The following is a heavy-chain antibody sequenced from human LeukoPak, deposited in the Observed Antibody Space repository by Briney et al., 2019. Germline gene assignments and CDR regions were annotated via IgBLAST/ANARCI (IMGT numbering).Heavy chain of an antibody. J-gene: IGHJ4*02. CDR2: IYYSGST. CDR3: ARDGGGGFFDY. Sequence: SETLSLTCTASGGSISSYYWSWIRQPPGKGLEWIGYIYYSGSTNYNPSLKSRVTISVDTSKNQFSLKLSSVTAADTAVYYCARDGGGGFFDYWGQGTLVTVSS. CDR1: GGSISSYY. V-gene: IGHV4-59*01. D-gene: IGHD2-15*01.